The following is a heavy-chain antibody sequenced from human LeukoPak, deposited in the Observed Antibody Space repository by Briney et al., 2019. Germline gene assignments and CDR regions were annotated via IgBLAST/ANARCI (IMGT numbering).Heavy chain of an antibody. CDR2: MNPNSGNT. J-gene: IGHJ5*02. CDR1: GYTFTSYD. CDR3: ARGYYYGSGSYTGWFDP. D-gene: IGHD3-10*01. Sequence: ASVKVSCKASGYTFTSYDINWVRQATGQGLEWMGWMNPNSGNTGYAEKFQGRVSMTRNTSTTTAYMELSSVTAADTAVYYCARGYYYGSGSYTGWFDPWGQGTLVAVSS. V-gene: IGHV1-8*01.